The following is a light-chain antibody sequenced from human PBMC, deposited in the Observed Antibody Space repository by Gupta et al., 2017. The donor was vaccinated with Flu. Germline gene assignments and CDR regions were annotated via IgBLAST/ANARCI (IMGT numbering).Light chain of an antibody. Sequence: ASVSGSPGQSITISCTGTSSDVGGYNYVSWYQQHPGKAPKLMIYEVSNRPSGGSNRCSGSKSGNTASLTISGIQAEDEADYYCSSYTSSSTPRVFGGGTKLTVL. V-gene: IGLV2-14*01. CDR1: SSDVGGYNY. CDR2: EVS. CDR3: SSYTSSSTPRV. J-gene: IGLJ2*01.